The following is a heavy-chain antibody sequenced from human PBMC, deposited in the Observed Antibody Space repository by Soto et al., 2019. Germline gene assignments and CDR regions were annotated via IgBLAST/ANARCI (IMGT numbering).Heavy chain of an antibody. V-gene: IGHV4-31*03. CDR3: ARVLRNSGYDFYYYGMDV. D-gene: IGHD5-12*01. CDR2: IYYSGST. Sequence: SETLSLTCTVSGGSISSGGYYWSWIRQHPGKGLEWIGYIYYSGSTYYNPSLKSRVTISVDTSKNQFSLKLSSVTAADTAVYYCARVLRNSGYDFYYYGMDVWGQGTTVTVSS. CDR1: GGSISSGGYY. J-gene: IGHJ6*02.